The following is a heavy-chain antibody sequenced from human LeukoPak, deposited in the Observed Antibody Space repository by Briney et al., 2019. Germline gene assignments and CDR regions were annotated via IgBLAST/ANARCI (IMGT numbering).Heavy chain of an antibody. V-gene: IGHV4-59*02. CDR2: VYYSGSA. J-gene: IGHJ6*02. CDR3: ARDGSNWSNDYYHGVDV. D-gene: IGHD4-11*01. Sequence: SETLSLTCTVSGDSVTTYYWSWIRQPPGKGLEWLGYVYYSGSATYNPSLKSRVTISVDTSKNQFSLKLSSVTAADTAVYYCARDGSNWSNDYYHGVDVWGQGTTVTVSS. CDR1: GDSVTTYY.